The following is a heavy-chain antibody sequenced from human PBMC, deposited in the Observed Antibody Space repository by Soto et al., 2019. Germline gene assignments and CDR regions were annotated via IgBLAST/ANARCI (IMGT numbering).Heavy chain of an antibody. CDR3: AKGYDSSGYYFYGF. V-gene: IGHV3-23*01. CDR1: GFTFSSYA. J-gene: IGHJ4*02. Sequence: PGGSLRLSCAASGFTFSSYAMSWVRQAPGKGLEWVSAISGSGGSTYYADSVKGRFTISRDNSKNTLYLQMNSLRAEDTAVYYCAKGYDSSGYYFYGFWGQGTLVTVSS. D-gene: IGHD3-22*01. CDR2: ISGSGGST.